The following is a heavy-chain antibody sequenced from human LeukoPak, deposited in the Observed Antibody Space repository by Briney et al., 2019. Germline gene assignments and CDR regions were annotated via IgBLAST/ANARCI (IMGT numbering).Heavy chain of an antibody. CDR3: ARHRAYSSSSPFDY. J-gene: IGHJ4*02. D-gene: IGHD6-6*01. Sequence: SETLSLTCSVSGXSISSLYWSWIRQPPGKGLEWMGYIYYTGSTNYNPSLKSRVTMFVDMSKNQFSLRLSSVTAADTAVYYCARHRAYSSSSPFDYWGQGTLVTVSS. V-gene: IGHV4-59*08. CDR1: GXSISSLY. CDR2: IYYTGST.